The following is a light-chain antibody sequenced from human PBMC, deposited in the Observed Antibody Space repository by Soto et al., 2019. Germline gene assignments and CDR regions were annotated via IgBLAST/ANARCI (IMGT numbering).Light chain of an antibody. CDR1: QSVNQK. CDR3: HQRQYWPPIT. V-gene: IGKV3-11*01. CDR2: DAS. J-gene: IGKJ5*01. Sequence: EVVLTQSPGTLSLSPGERATLSCRASQSVNQKLGWYQQKPGQAPRLLISDASNRATGIPARFSGSGSGTDFTLTISSLEPEDFAVYYCHQRQYWPPITFGQGTRLEIK.